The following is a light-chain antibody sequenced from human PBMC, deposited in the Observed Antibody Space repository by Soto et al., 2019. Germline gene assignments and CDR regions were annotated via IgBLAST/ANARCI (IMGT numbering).Light chain of an antibody. V-gene: IGLV2-14*03. Sequence: QSALTQPASVSGSPGQSITISCAGTSSDVGANNYVSWYQQHPGKAPKLIIYDVSNRPSGISSRFSDSRSANTASLTISGLQAEDEGDYYCSSYTVSNTGVFGGGTKVTVL. J-gene: IGLJ3*02. CDR3: SSYTVSNTGV. CDR1: SSDVGANNY. CDR2: DVS.